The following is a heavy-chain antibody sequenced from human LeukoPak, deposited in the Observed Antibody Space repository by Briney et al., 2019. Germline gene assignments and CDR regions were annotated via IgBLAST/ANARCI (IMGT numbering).Heavy chain of an antibody. D-gene: IGHD3-3*01. J-gene: IGHJ4*02. V-gene: IGHV4-34*01. Sequence: PSETLSLTCAIYSESFSGYFWSWIRQPPGKGLEWIGEINYSGSTNYNPSLKSRVTISVDTSKNQLSLKLSSVTAADTAVYYCARSFWRGYYAFDYWGQGTLVTVSS. CDR2: INYSGST. CDR3: ARSFWRGYYAFDY. CDR1: SESFSGYF.